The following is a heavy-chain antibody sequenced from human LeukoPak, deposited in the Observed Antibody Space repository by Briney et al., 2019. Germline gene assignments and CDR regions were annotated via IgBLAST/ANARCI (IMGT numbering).Heavy chain of an antibody. CDR1: GFTFSSYW. CDR3: ARDPAGGGSGSYAVNWFDP. V-gene: IGHV3-74*01. Sequence: GGSLRLSCAASGFTFSSYWMHWVRQAPGKGLVWVSRINSDGSSTTYADSVKGRFTTSRDNAKNTLYLQMNSLRAEDTAVYYCARDPAGGGSGSYAVNWFDPWGQGTLVTVSS. CDR2: INSDGSST. D-gene: IGHD3-10*01. J-gene: IGHJ5*02.